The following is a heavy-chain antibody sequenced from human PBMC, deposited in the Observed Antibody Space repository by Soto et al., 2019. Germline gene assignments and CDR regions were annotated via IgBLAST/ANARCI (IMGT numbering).Heavy chain of an antibody. D-gene: IGHD3-9*01. CDR1: GGTFSSYA. J-gene: IGHJ6*02. V-gene: IGHV1-69*06. CDR3: ASDILTGYPSYYYYGMDV. Sequence: ASVKVSCKASGGTFSSYAISWVRQAPGQGLEWMGGIIPIFDTANYAQKFQGRVTITADKSTSTAYMELSSLRSEDTAVYYCASDILTGYPSYYYYGMDVWGQGTTVTVSS. CDR2: IIPIFDTA.